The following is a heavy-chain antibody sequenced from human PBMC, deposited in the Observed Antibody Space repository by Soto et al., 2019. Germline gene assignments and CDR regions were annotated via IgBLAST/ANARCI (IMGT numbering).Heavy chain of an antibody. J-gene: IGHJ4*02. Sequence: GSLRLSCAASGFTFNNYALTWVRQAPGKGLEWVSGISGSGDSTFYADSVKGRFTISRDNSKNTLYLQMNSLRAEDTAVYYCAKDIFYDSSGPLDYWGQGTLVTVSS. CDR2: ISGSGDST. CDR1: GFTFNNYA. CDR3: AKDIFYDSSGPLDY. D-gene: IGHD3-22*01. V-gene: IGHV3-23*01.